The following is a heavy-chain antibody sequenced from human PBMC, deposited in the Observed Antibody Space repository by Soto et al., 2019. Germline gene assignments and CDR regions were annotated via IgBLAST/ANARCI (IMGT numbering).Heavy chain of an antibody. D-gene: IGHD3-22*01. CDR2: IYYSGST. Sequence: SETLSLTCTVSGGSISSSSYYWGWIRQPPGKGLEWIGSIYYSGSTYYNPSLKSRVTKSVDTSKNQFSLKLSSVTAADTAVYYCARHTRRQYYDSSGYPDYWGQGTLVT. CDR1: GGSISSSSYY. J-gene: IGHJ4*02. V-gene: IGHV4-39*01. CDR3: ARHTRRQYYDSSGYPDY.